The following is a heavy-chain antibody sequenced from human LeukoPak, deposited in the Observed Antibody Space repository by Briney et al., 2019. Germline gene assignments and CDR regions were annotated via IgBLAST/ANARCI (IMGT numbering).Heavy chain of an antibody. J-gene: IGHJ3*02. Sequence: GGSLRLSCAASGFTFSSYEMNWVRQAPGKGLEWVSYISSSGSTIYYADSVKGRFTISRDNAKNSLYLQMNSLRAEDTALYYCAKDMRYYDILTGYYSLHAFDIWGQGTMVTVSS. CDR1: GFTFSSYE. V-gene: IGHV3-48*03. D-gene: IGHD3-9*01. CDR3: AKDMRYYDILTGYYSLHAFDI. CDR2: ISSSGSTI.